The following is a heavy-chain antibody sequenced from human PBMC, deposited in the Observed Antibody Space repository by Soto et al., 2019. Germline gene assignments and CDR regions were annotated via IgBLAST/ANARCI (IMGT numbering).Heavy chain of an antibody. CDR3: ARQSWFGELQDY. CDR2: IYYSGST. CDR1: VGSISSSSYY. D-gene: IGHD3-10*01. J-gene: IGHJ4*02. V-gene: IGHV4-39*01. Sequence: PSETLSLTCTVSVGSISSSSYYWGWIRQPPGKGLEWIGSIYYSGSTYYNPSLKSRVTISVDTSKNQFSLKLSSVTAADTAVYYCARQSWFGELQDYWGQGTLVTVSS.